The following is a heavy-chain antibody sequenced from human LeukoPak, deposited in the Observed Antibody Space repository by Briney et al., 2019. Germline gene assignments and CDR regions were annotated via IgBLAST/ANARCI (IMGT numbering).Heavy chain of an antibody. CDR2: ISYDGSNK. D-gene: IGHD3-16*02. V-gene: IGHV3-30*04. J-gene: IGHJ4*02. CDR3: ARGPSL. Sequence: GRSLRLSCAASGFTFSSYAMHWVRQAPGKGLEWVAVISYDGSNKYYADSVKGRFTISRDNSKNTLYLQMNSLRAEDTAVYYYARGPSLWGQGTLVTVSS. CDR1: GFTFSSYA.